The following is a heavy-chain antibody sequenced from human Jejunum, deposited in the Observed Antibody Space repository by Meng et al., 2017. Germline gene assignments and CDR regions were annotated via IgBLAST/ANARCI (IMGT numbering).Heavy chain of an antibody. CDR3: ARGGYYSFDY. CDR2: IYHSGST. J-gene: IGHJ4*02. Sequence: VRLTGAGAGLGKPSETLSLTCAVYGCSISSVYWWTWVRQSPVKGLEWIGEIYHSGSTNYNPSLKSRVTISVDKSKNQFSLKLTSVTAADTAVYYCARGGYYSFDYWGQGTLVTVSS. CDR1: GCSISSVYW. D-gene: IGHD5-18*01. V-gene: IGHV4-4*02.